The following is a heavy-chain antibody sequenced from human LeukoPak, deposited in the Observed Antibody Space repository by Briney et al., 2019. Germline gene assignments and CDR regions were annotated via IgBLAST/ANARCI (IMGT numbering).Heavy chain of an antibody. D-gene: IGHD2/OR15-2a*01. CDR3: ARAPFSFDGTTYKYDAFDI. Sequence: SQTLSLTCTVSGGSISSGDYCWTWIRQPPGKGLEYIGHISFNGNAYFNPSLQSRLTISVDMSKNQFSLKLRSVTAADTAVYYCARAPFSFDGTTYKYDAFDIWGQGTMVTVSS. CDR1: GGSISSGDYC. V-gene: IGHV4-30-4*01. J-gene: IGHJ3*02. CDR2: ISFNGNA.